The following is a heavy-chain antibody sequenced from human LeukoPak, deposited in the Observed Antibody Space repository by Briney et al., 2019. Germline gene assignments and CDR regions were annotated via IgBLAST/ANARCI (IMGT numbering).Heavy chain of an antibody. CDR1: GLTFSSYG. CDR2: IRYDGSNK. J-gene: IGHJ4*02. D-gene: IGHD5-24*01. CDR3: AKDPSWRWLQLYFDY. V-gene: IGHV3-30*02. Sequence: GGSLRLSCAASGLTFSSYGMHWVRQAPGKGLEWVAFIRYDGSNKYYADSVKGRFTISRDNSKNTLYLQMNSLRAEDTAVYYCAKDPSWRWLQLYFDYWGQGTLVTVSS.